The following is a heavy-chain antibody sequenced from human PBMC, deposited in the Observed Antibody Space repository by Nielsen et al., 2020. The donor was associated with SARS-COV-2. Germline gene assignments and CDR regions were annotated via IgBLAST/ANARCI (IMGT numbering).Heavy chain of an antibody. CDR2: ISAYNGNR. J-gene: IGHJ4*02. CDR1: GYTFTSYG. Sequence: ASVKVSCKASGYTFTSYGISWVRQAPGQGLEWMGWISAYNGNRNYAQKFQGRVTMTRDTSTSTVYMELSSLRSEDTAEYYCAREHFVGGLGIVVVISTILDYWGQGTLVTVSS. V-gene: IGHV1-18*01. CDR3: AREHFVGGLGIVVVISTILDY. D-gene: IGHD3-22*01.